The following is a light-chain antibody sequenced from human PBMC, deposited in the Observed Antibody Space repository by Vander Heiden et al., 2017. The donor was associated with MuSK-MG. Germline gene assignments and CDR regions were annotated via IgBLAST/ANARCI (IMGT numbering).Light chain of an antibody. Sequence: QSALTQPASVSGSPGQSITIPCTGTSSDVGGYNYVSWYQQHPGKAPKLMIYDVSNRPSGVSNRFSGSKSGNTASLTISGLQTEDEADYYCSSYTSSSTRVFGNGTKVTVL. CDR3: SSYTSSSTRV. J-gene: IGLJ1*01. V-gene: IGLV2-14*03. CDR1: SSDVGGYNY. CDR2: DVS.